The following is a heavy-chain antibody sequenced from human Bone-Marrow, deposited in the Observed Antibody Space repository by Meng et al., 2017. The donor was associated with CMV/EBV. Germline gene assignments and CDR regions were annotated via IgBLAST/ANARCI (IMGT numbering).Heavy chain of an antibody. Sequence: GGSLRLSCAASGFTVSSNYMSWVRQAPGKGLEWVSVIYSGGSTYYADSVKGRFTISRDNSKNTLYLQMNSLRAEDTAVYYCAKELILYSSSSLADYWGQGTLVTVSS. CDR1: GFTVSSNY. CDR2: IYSGGST. D-gene: IGHD6-6*01. CDR3: AKELILYSSSSLADY. V-gene: IGHV3-53*01. J-gene: IGHJ4*02.